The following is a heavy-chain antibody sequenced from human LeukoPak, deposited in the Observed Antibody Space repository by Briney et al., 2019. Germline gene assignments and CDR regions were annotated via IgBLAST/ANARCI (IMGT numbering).Heavy chain of an antibody. CDR2: INHSGST. J-gene: IGHJ4*02. CDR1: GGSFSGYY. V-gene: IGHV4-34*01. D-gene: IGHD3-22*01. CDR3: ARSYFNYHDSSGYWGYYFDY. Sequence: SETLSLTCAVYGGSFSGYYWSWIRQPPGKGLEWIGEINHSGSTNYNPSLKSRVTISVDTSKNQFSLKLSSVTAADTAVYYCARSYFNYHDSSGYWGYYFDYWGQGTLVTVSS.